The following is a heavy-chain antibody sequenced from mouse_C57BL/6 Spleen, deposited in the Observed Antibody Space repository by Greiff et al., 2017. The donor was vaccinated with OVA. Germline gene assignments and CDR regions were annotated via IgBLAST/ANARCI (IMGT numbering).Heavy chain of an antibody. J-gene: IGHJ4*01. D-gene: IGHD2-2*01. Sequence: VQLQQPGAELVRPGSSVKLSCKASGYTFTSYWMHWVKQRPIQGLEWIGNIDPSDSETHYNQKFKDKATLTVDKSSSTAYMQLSSLTSEDSAVYYCARYGSTAMDYWGQGTSVTVSS. CDR1: GYTFTSYW. V-gene: IGHV1-52*01. CDR3: ARYGSTAMDY. CDR2: IDPSDSET.